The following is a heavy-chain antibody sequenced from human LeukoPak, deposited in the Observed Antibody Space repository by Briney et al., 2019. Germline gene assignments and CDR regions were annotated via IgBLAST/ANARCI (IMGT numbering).Heavy chain of an antibody. CDR1: TGSKNTFF. J-gene: IGHJ4*02. Sequence: SETLSLTCTVSTGSKNTFFWTWVRQPAGKGLEWIGRVSGSGTAYHNPSLGSRVSISLDTSNNQLFLKVFSVTAADTAVYYCARGNELTKTSGHYSFDYWSQGVLVSVSS. V-gene: IGHV4-4*07. D-gene: IGHD1-1*01. CDR2: VSGSGTA. CDR3: ARGNELTKTSGHYSFDY.